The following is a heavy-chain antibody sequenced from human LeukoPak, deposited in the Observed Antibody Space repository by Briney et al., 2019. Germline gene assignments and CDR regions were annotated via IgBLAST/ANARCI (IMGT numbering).Heavy chain of an antibody. CDR2: IYSGGNT. CDR1: GFTVSSNY. CDR3: ATSEWELHSDY. J-gene: IGHJ4*02. V-gene: IGHV3-53*01. D-gene: IGHD1-7*01. Sequence: GGSLRLSCAASGFTVSSNYMSWVRQAPGKGLEWVSVIYSGGNTYYADSVKVRFTVSRDNSKNTLYLQMNSLRAEDTAVYYCATSEWELHSDYWGQGTLVTVSS.